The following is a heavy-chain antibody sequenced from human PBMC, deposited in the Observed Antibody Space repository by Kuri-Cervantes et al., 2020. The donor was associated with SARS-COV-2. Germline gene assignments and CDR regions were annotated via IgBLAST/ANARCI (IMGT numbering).Heavy chain of an antibody. CDR1: GYSFTSYW. CDR2: IYPGDSDT. J-gene: IGHJ6*02. CDR3: ARHRSRGYYYGSGYGMDV. D-gene: IGHD3-10*01. V-gene: IGHV5-51*01. Sequence: GESLKISCKSSGYSFTSYWIGWVRQMPGKGLEWMGIIYPGDSDTRYSPSFQGQVTISADKSISTAYLQWSSLKASDTAMYYCARHRSRGYYYGSGYGMDVWGQGTTVTVSS.